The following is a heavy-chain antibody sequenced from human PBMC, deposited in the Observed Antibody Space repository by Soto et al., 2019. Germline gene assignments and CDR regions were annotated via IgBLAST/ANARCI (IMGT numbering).Heavy chain of an antibody. Sequence: GGSLRLSCAASGFTFSSYAMHWVRQAPGKGLEWVAVISYDGSNKYYADSVKGRFTISRDNSKNTLYLQMDSLRAEGTAVYYCASEREYCSSTSCLYYYYYYGMDVWGQGTTVTVSS. J-gene: IGHJ6*02. CDR3: ASEREYCSSTSCLYYYYYYGMDV. D-gene: IGHD2-2*01. CDR1: GFTFSSYA. CDR2: ISYDGSNK. V-gene: IGHV3-30-3*01.